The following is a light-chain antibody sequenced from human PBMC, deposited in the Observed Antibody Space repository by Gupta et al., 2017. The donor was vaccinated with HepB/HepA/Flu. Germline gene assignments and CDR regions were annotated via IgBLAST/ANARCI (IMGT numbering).Light chain of an antibody. CDR3: QKYNGAPYT. J-gene: IGKJ2*01. CDR2: GAS. V-gene: IGKV1-27*01. Sequence: DIQMNPSPSSLSASVGDRVTINCRASQGINNYLAWYQQKPGEVPKVLIYGASTLHSGVSSRFSGSGSGTDFALTINSLQPEDVATYYCQKYNGAPYTFGQGTKLEIK. CDR1: QGINNY.